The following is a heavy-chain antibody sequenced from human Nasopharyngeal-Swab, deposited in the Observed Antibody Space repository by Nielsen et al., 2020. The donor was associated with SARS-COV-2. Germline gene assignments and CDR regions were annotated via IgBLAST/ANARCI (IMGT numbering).Heavy chain of an antibody. J-gene: IGHJ4*02. CDR1: GFTFSNAW. CDR2: IKSKTDGGTT. D-gene: IGHD1-26*01. V-gene: IGHV3-15*01. Sequence: GGSLRLSCAASGFTFSNAWMSWVRQAPGKGLEWVGRIKSKTDGGTTDYAAPVKGRFTISRDGSKNTLYLQMNSLKTEDTAVYYCTTGGRWELRPIDYWGQGTLVTVSS. CDR3: TTGGRWELRPIDY.